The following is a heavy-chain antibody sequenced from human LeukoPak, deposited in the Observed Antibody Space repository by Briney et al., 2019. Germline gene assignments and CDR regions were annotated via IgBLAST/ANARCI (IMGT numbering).Heavy chain of an antibody. CDR2: ISAYNGNT. D-gene: IGHD6-6*01. J-gene: IGHJ5*02. CDR1: GYTFTSYG. V-gene: IGHV1-18*01. CDR3: ARVASFLKPASSSVIDP. Sequence: ASVKVSCKASGYTFTSYGISWVRQAPGQGLEWMGWISAYNGNTNYAQKLQGRVTMTTDTSTSTAYMELRSLRSDDTAVYYCARVASFLKPASSSVIDPWGQGTLVTVSS.